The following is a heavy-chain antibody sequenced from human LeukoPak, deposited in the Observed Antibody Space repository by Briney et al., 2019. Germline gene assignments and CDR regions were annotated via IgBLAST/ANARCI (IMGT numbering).Heavy chain of an antibody. V-gene: IGHV4-30-2*01. Sequence: SETLSLTCAVSGGSISSGGYSWSWIRQPPGKGLEWIGYIYHSGSTYYNPSLKSRVTIPVDRSKNQFSLKLSSVTAADTAVYYCARVVDCSGGSCPRGYFDYWGQGTLVAVSS. D-gene: IGHD2-15*01. CDR1: GGSISSGGYS. CDR3: ARVVDCSGGSCPRGYFDY. CDR2: IYHSGST. J-gene: IGHJ4*02.